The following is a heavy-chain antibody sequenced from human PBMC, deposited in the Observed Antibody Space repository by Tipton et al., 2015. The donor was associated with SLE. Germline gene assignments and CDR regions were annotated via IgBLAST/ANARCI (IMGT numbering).Heavy chain of an antibody. CDR2: IYSGGST. CDR1: GFTVSSNY. J-gene: IGHJ6*02. D-gene: IGHD4-17*01. Sequence: SLRLSCAASGFTVSSNYMSWVRQAPGKGLEWVSVIYSGGSTYYADSVKGRFTISRDNSKNTLYLQMNSLRAEDTAVYYCARALGDYGYYYGMDVWGQGTTVTVSS. CDR3: ARALGDYGYYYGMDV. V-gene: IGHV3-66*02.